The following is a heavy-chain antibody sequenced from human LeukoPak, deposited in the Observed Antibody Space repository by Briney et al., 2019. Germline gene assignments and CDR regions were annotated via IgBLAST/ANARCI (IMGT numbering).Heavy chain of an antibody. CDR2: IYYSGST. J-gene: IGHJ6*03. V-gene: IGHV4-30-4*08. D-gene: IGHD2-2*01. Sequence: PSQTLSLTCTVSGGSISSGDYYWSWIRQPPGKGLEWIGYIYYSGSTYYNPSLKSRVTISVDTSKNQFSLKLSSVTAADTAVYYCARDVVPAARVHYYYYMDVWGKGTTVTVSS. CDR1: GGSISSGDYY. CDR3: ARDVVPAARVHYYYYMDV.